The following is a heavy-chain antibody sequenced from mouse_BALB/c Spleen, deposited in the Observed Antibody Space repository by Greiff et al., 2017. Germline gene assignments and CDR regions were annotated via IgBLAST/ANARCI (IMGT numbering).Heavy chain of an antibody. D-gene: IGHD2-3*01. J-gene: IGHJ3*01. CDR1: GYSITSDYA. CDR3: ARRYDGYYKAWFAY. CDR2: ISYSGST. Sequence: EVQLQESGPGLVKPSQSLSLTCTVTGYSITSDYAWNWIRQFPGNKLEWMGYISYSGSTSYNPSLKSRISITRDTSKNQFFLQLNSVTTEDTATYYCARRYDGYYKAWFAYWGQGTLVTVSA. V-gene: IGHV3-2*02.